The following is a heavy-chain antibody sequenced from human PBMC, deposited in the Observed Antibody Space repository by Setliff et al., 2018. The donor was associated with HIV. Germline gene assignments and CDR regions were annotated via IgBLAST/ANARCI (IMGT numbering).Heavy chain of an antibody. CDR3: ARDSGTTVEDAFDI. CDR1: GYTFTSYG. D-gene: IGHD1-7*01. CDR2: ISAYNGNT. J-gene: IGHJ3*02. V-gene: IGHV1-18*01. Sequence: ASVKVSCKASGYTFTSYGISWVRQAPGQGLEWMGWISAYNGNTNYAQKLQGRVTMTTDSSTSTAYMDLRSLRSDDTAVYYCARDSGTTVEDAFDILVQGTMVTVSS.